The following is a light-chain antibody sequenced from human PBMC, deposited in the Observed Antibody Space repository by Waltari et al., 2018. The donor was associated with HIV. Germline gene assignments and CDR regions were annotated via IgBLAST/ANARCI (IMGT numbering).Light chain of an antibody. J-gene: IGLJ2*01. V-gene: IGLV2-23*01. CDR1: TIDFGTYKS. Sequence: QSALAPPASVSGSPGQSIPISCTGITIDFGTYKSVSWDQQPPGTAHKVVIFKGTNRPPGSSDRSSGPKSGSTASLPISGLQAEGEADYHCSAYAGPRFFGRGTKLTVL. CDR2: KGT. CDR3: SAYAGPRF.